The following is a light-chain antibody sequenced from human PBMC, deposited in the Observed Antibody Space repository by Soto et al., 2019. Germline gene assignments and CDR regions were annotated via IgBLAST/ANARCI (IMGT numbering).Light chain of an antibody. J-gene: IGKJ4*01. CDR3: LQYNVYPLS. CDR2: KAS. CDR1: QNINRW. Sequence: DIQMTQSPSTLSASVGDRVTITRRARQNINRWLAWYQQRPGKAPNLLIHKASTLEVGVPSRFSGSASGTEFTLTISSLQPDDFAVYFCLQYNVYPLSFGGGTKVDIK. V-gene: IGKV1-5*03.